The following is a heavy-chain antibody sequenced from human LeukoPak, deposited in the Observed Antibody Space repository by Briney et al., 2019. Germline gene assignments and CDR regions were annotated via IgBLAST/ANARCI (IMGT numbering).Heavy chain of an antibody. CDR1: GGSLSSYY. V-gene: IGHV4-4*07. D-gene: IGHD6-19*01. Sequence: SETLSLTCTVSGGSLSSYYWSWMRQPAGKGLEWIGRIYTSGSTNYNPSLKSRVTMSVDTSKNQSSLKLSSVTAADTAVYYCASHHRSGWYVLGAMADYMDVWGKGTTVTISS. CDR3: ASHHRSGWYVLGAMADYMDV. CDR2: IYTSGST. J-gene: IGHJ6*03.